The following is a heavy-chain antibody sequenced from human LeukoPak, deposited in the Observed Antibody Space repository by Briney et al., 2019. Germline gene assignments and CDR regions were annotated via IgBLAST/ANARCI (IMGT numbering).Heavy chain of an antibody. CDR3: ARDHHYDGLAGKYYFDY. Sequence: ASVKVSCKASGYTFTGYYMHWVRQAPGQGLEWMGWINPNSGGTNYAQKFQGWVAMTRDTSISTAYMELSRLRSDDTAVYYCARDHHYDGLAGKYYFDYWGQGTLVTVSS. CDR1: GYTFTGYY. CDR2: INPNSGGT. V-gene: IGHV1-2*04. J-gene: IGHJ4*02. D-gene: IGHD3-22*01.